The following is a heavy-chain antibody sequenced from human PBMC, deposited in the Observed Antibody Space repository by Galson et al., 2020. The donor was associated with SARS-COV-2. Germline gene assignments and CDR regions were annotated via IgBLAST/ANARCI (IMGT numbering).Heavy chain of an antibody. Sequence: SENHSLNCRVSGYSISNGYYWGWIRQPPGKGLEWIGSVSHSGSTFSNPSLNSRVTISVDTSKTRFSLRLNSVTAADTAVHYCAGEYTIQTDYFDCLGLGTRVTFAS. CDR3: AGEYTIQTDYFDC. J-gene: IGHJ4*02. CDR1: GYSISNGYY. V-gene: IGHV4-38-2*02. D-gene: IGHD2-2*02. CDR2: VSHSGST.